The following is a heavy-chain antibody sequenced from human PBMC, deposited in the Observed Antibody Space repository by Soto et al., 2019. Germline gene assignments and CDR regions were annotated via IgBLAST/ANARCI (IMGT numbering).Heavy chain of an antibody. CDR2: ISSDGTDT. V-gene: IGHV3-30-3*01. CDR3: ASSSWYRYFDY. J-gene: IGHJ4*02. Sequence: QVQLVESGGGVVQPGRSLRLSCAASGFTFNNYAMHWVRQAPGKGLEWVAIISSDGTDTNYADSVKGRFTISRDNSKNTLYLQMNSLRAEDTAVYYCASSSWYRYFDYWGQGTLVTVSS. D-gene: IGHD6-13*01. CDR1: GFTFNNYA.